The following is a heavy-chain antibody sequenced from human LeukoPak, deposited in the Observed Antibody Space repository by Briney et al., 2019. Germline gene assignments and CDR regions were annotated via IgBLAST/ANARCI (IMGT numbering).Heavy chain of an antibody. Sequence: PSETLSLTCTVSGGSISSSIYYWGWIRQPPGKGLEWIGSIYHSGSTYYNPSLKSRVTISVDTSKNQFSLKLTSVTAADTAVYFCARAKIAARDPNNWFDPWGQGTLVTVSS. CDR3: ARAKIAARDPNNWFDP. CDR1: GGSISSSIYY. V-gene: IGHV4-39*07. D-gene: IGHD6-6*01. J-gene: IGHJ5*02. CDR2: IYHSGST.